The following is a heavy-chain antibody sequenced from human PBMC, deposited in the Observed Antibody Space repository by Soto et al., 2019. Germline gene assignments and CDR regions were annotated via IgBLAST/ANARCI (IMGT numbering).Heavy chain of an antibody. V-gene: IGHV1-3*05. CDR3: ARSIVVVTALDY. J-gene: IGHJ4*02. Sequence: QVQLVQSGAEEKKPGASVKVSCKSSGYTFTSYAMHWVRQAPGQGLEWMGWINAGNGNTKYSQKFQGRVTITRDTSASTAYMELSSLRSEYTAVYYCARSIVVVTALDYWGQGTLVTVSS. CDR1: GYTFTSYA. D-gene: IGHD2-21*02. CDR2: INAGNGNT.